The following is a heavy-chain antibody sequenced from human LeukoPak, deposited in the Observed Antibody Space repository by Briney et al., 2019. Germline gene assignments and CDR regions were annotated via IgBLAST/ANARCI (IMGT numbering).Heavy chain of an antibody. CDR1: GFTFSRYA. CDR3: FTGSAYYYDS. V-gene: IGHV3-30*01. Sequence: GGSLRLSCAASGFTFSRYAMTWVGQAPGKGLEWVAVTSPDGNEKYYADSVKGRFTISRDNSKNTVFLQMNSLSTEDTAVYSCFTGSAYYYDSWGQGTLVTVSS. J-gene: IGHJ5*01. D-gene: IGHD3-22*01. CDR2: TSPDGNEK.